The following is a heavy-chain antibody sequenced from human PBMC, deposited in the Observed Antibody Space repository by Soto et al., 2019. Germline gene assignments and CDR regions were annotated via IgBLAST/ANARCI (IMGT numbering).Heavy chain of an antibody. CDR1: GFTFSTYT. CDR3: ARASGIVVAHTYFDF. CDR2: ISSSGRTI. D-gene: IGHD2-15*01. V-gene: IGHV3-48*04. Sequence: EVQLEQSGGGLVQSGGSLRLSCEAFGFTFSTYTMNWVRQAPGKGLEWVSYISSSGRTISYADPVKGRFSISRDNAKNSLYLQMNSLRGEDTAVYYCARASGIVVAHTYFDFWGQGTLVTVSS. J-gene: IGHJ4*02.